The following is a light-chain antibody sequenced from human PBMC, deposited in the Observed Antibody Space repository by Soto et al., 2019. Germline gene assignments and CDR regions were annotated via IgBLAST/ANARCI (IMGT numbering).Light chain of an antibody. V-gene: IGLV2-11*01. J-gene: IGLJ3*02. CDR2: DVN. CDR3: CSYGGSNNLV. Sequence: QSVLTQPRSVSGSPGQSVTISCSGTSSDVGGYNYVSWYQHPPGQAPKLMIYDVNKRPSGVPYRFSGSKSGNTASLTISGLQAEDEAEYFCCSYGGSNNLVFGGGTKLTVL. CDR1: SSDVGGYNY.